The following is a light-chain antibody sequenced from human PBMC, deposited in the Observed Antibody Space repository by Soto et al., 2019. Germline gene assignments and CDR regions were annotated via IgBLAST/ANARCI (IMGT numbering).Light chain of an antibody. CDR1: QSVLHSSHNKNY. CDR2: WAS. Sequence: DIVMTQSPDSLAVSLGKRATINCKSSQSVLHSSHNKNYLAWYQQKPGQPPKLLIYWASTRKSGVPDRFSGSGSGTDFTLTISSLQAEDVAVYYCQHYYTTPRTFGQGTKVEIK. J-gene: IGKJ1*01. CDR3: QHYYTTPRT. V-gene: IGKV4-1*01.